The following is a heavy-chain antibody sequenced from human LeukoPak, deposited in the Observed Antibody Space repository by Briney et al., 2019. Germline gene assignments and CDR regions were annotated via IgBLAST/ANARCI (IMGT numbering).Heavy chain of an antibody. CDR1: GFTFSSYD. V-gene: IGHV3-13*01. D-gene: IGHD2-15*01. CDR3: ARAYCSGGSCYSARYWWFDP. Sequence: GGSLRLSCAASGFTFSSYDMHWVRQATGKGLEWVSAIGTAGDTYYPGSVKGRFTISRENAKNSLYLQVNSLRAEDTAVYYCARAYCSGGSCYSARYWWFDPWGQGTLVTVSS. J-gene: IGHJ5*02. CDR2: IGTAGDT.